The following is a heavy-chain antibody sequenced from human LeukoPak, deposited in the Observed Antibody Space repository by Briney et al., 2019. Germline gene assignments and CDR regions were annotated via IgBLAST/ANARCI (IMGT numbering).Heavy chain of an antibody. J-gene: IGHJ2*01. CDR3: ARDRTTGADWYFDL. D-gene: IGHD4-17*01. CDR1: GGSISSYY. V-gene: IGHV4-59*01. Sequence: SETLSLTCTVSGGSISSYYWSWIRQPPGKGLEWIGYIYYSGSTNYNPSLKSRVTISVDTSKNQFSLKLSSVTAADTAVCYCARDRTTGADWYFDLWGRGTLVTVSS. CDR2: IYYSGST.